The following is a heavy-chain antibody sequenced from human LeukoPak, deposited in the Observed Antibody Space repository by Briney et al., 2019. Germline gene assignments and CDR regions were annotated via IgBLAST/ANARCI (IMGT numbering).Heavy chain of an antibody. CDR1: GFTFTSYW. CDR2: INEDGSYK. V-gene: IGHV3-7*01. CDR3: ARDATRGGDNDY. J-gene: IGHJ4*02. D-gene: IGHD2-21*02. Sequence: GGSLRLSCAVSGFTFTSYWMSWVRLAPGKGLEWVANINEDGSYKFHADSVKGRLTISRDNSKNSLYLQMGSLRADDTAVYYCARDATRGGDNDYWGQGTRVIVSS.